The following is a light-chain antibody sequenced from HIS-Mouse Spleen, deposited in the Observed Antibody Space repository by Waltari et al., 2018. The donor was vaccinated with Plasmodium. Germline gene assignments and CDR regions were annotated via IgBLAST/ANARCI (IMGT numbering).Light chain of an antibody. CDR2: AAS. V-gene: IGKV1-6*01. CDR3: LQDYNYPYT. J-gene: IGKJ2*01. CDR1: QGIRND. Sequence: AIQMTQSPSSLSASVGDRVTITCRASQGIRNDLGWYQQKPGKAPKLLSYAASSLQSGVPSRFSGSGSGTDFTRTISSLQPEDFATYYCLQDYNYPYTIGQGTKLEIK.